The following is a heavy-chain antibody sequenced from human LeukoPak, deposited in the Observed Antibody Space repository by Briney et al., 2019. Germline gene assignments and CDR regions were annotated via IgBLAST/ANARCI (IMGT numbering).Heavy chain of an antibody. CDR2: INHSGST. CDR1: GVSFSGYY. CDR3: ARWARAGIAAAGTLYYFDY. V-gene: IGHV4-34*01. Sequence: SETLSLTCAVYGVSFSGYYWSWLRQPPGKGLEWIGEINHSGSTNYNPSLKSRVTISVDTSKNQFSLKLSSVTAADTAVYYCARWARAGIAAAGTLYYFDYWGQGTLVTVSS. D-gene: IGHD6-13*01. J-gene: IGHJ4*02.